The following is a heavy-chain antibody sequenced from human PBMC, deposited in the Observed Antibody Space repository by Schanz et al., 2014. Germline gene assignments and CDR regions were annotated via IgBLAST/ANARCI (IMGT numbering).Heavy chain of an antibody. CDR2: IETNTNGATT. CDR1: GFTFSEVY. D-gene: IGHD1-20*01. V-gene: IGHV3-15*04. Sequence: EVRLVESGGGLVEPGGSLRLSCSGSGFTFSEVYMSWVRPAPGKGLKWVARIETNTNGATTDYAAPVQGRFTVSREDSRNTLYLQMNALRTDDTALYYCTTFNNRHALYIWGQGTMVSVSS. CDR3: TTFNNRHALYI. J-gene: IGHJ3*02.